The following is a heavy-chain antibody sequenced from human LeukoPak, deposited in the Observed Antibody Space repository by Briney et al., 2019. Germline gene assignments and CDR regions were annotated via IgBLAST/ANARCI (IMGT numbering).Heavy chain of an antibody. D-gene: IGHD3-22*01. CDR3: ARDAYYYDSSGYLFDY. V-gene: IGHV3-21*01. CDR1: GFTFSSYS. CDR2: ISSSSSYI. J-gene: IGHJ4*02. Sequence: TGGSLRLSCAASGFTFSSYSMNWVRQAPGKGLEWDSSISSSSSYIYYADSVKGRFTISRDNAKNSLYLQMNSLRAEDTAVYYCARDAYYYDSSGYLFDYWGQGTLVTVSS.